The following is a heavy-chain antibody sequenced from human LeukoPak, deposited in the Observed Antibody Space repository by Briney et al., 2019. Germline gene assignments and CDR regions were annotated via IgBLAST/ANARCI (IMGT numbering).Heavy chain of an antibody. V-gene: IGHV4-59*01. CDR2: IYYSGST. Sequence: PSETLSLTCTVPGGSISSYYWSWIRQPPGRGLEWIGYIYYSGSTNYNPSLKSRVTISVDTSKNQFSLKLSSVTAADTAVYYCARSQKQQLVPGAFDIWGQGTMVTVSS. CDR1: GGSISSYY. D-gene: IGHD6-13*01. J-gene: IGHJ3*02. CDR3: ARSQKQQLVPGAFDI.